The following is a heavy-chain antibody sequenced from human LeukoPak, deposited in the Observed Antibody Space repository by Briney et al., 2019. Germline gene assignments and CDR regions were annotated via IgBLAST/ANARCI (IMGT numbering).Heavy chain of an antibody. V-gene: IGHV4-39*01. CDR2: IYYSGST. D-gene: IGHD3-22*01. CDR3: AGPLLTYYSDSSGYS. Sequence: PSETLSLTCPVSGGSISNSIYYWTWIRQPPGKGLEWIGYIYYSGSTYYNPSLKSRVTISIDTSKNQFSLKLSSVTAADTAVYYCAGPLLTYYSDSSGYSWGQGTLVTVSS. J-gene: IGHJ4*02. CDR1: GGSISNSIYY.